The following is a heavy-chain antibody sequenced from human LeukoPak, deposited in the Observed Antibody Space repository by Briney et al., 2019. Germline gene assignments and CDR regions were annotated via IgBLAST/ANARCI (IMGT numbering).Heavy chain of an antibody. CDR2: ISWNSGSI. CDR3: AKEGYGVRALYYYYMDV. D-gene: IGHD6-13*01. CDR1: GFTFDDYA. J-gene: IGHJ6*03. V-gene: IGHV3-9*01. Sequence: GRSLRLSCAASGFTFDDYAMHWVRQAPGKGLEWVSGISWNSGSIGYADSVKGRFTISRDNAKNSLYLQMNSLRAEDTALYYCAKEGYGVRALYYYYMDVWGKGTTVTVSS.